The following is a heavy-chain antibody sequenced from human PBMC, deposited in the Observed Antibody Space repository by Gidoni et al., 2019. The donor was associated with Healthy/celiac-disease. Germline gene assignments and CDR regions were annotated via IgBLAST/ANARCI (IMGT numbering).Heavy chain of an antibody. V-gene: IGHV3-9*01. Sequence: EVQLVESGGGLVQPGRSLRLSCAASGFTVDDYAMHWVRQAPGKGLEWVSGISWNSGSIGYADSVKGRFTISRDNAKNSLYLQMNSLRAEDTALYYCAKDRLAVTTLGGYFDYWGQGTLVTVSS. CDR1: GFTVDDYA. CDR2: ISWNSGSI. D-gene: IGHD4-17*01. J-gene: IGHJ4*02. CDR3: AKDRLAVTTLGGYFDY.